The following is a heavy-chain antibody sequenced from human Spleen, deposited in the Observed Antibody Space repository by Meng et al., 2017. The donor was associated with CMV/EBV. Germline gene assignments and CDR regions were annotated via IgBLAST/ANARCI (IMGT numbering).Heavy chain of an antibody. CDR3: ARESNGSGSYYTWNWFDP. Sequence: TFSNYSMNWVRQAPGKGLEWVSSISSSSSYIYYADSVKGRFTISRDNAKNSLYLQMNSLRAEDTAVYYCARESNGSGSYYTWNWFDPWGQGTLVTVSS. D-gene: IGHD3-10*01. J-gene: IGHJ5*02. CDR1: TFSNYS. V-gene: IGHV3-21*01. CDR2: ISSSSSYI.